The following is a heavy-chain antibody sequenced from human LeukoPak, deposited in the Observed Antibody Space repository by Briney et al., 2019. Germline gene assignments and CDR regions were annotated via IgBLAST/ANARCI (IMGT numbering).Heavy chain of an antibody. CDR2: INPNSGGT. CDR1: GYTFTGYY. V-gene: IGHV1-2*02. J-gene: IGHJ5*02. Sequence: GASVKVSCKASGYTFTGYYMHWVRQAPGQGLEWMGWINPNSGGTNYAQKFQGRVTMTRDTSISTAYMELSRLRSDDTAVYYCARLARPILTGYYNWFDPWGQGTLVTASS. D-gene: IGHD3-9*01. CDR3: ARLARPILTGYYNWFDP.